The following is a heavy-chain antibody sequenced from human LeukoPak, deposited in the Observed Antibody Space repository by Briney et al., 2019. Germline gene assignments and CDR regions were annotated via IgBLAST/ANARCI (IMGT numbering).Heavy chain of an antibody. Sequence: GGSLRLSCVASGFTVSSNYMNWVRQAPGKGLEWVSVTSSGGNTYYADSVQGRFTISRDNSKNTLYLQMNSLRAEDTAVYYCARDPRSGTGIWGQGALVTVSS. CDR3: ARDPRSGTGI. J-gene: IGHJ4*02. V-gene: IGHV3-66*01. CDR1: GFTVSSNY. D-gene: IGHD1-1*01. CDR2: TSSGGNT.